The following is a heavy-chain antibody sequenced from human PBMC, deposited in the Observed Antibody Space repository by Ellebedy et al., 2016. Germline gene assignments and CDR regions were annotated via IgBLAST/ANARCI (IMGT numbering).Heavy chain of an antibody. D-gene: IGHD2-15*01. J-gene: IGHJ6*02. CDR1: GFTFSSYA. Sequence: GGSLRLSCAASGFTFSSYAMHWVRQAPGKGLEWVAVISYDGSNKYYADSVKGRFTISRDNSKNTLYLQMNSLRAEDTAVYYCAKRNIACSGGSCYPEEPYYYGMDVWGQGTTVTVSS. CDR3: AKRNIACSGGSCYPEEPYYYGMDV. V-gene: IGHV3-30*18. CDR2: ISYDGSNK.